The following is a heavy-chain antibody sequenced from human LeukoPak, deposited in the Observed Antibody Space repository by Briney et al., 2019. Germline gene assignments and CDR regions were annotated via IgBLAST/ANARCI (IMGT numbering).Heavy chain of an antibody. Sequence: GGSLRLSCAAYGFTFSTYGMHWVRQAPGKGLEWVAFIRSDGSNTYYADSVKGRFTISRDNSKNTLYLQMNSLRAEDTAGYYCTRKRHKYNYYRSGPPPYWGQGTLVTVSS. CDR2: IRSDGSNT. V-gene: IGHV3-30*02. J-gene: IGHJ4*02. D-gene: IGHD3-22*01. CDR1: GFTFSTYG. CDR3: TRKRHKYNYYRSGPPPY.